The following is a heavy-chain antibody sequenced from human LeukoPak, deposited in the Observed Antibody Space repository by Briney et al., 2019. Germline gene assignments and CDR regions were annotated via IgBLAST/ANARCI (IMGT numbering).Heavy chain of an antibody. D-gene: IGHD3-16*02. CDR3: ARARSTLGELSFIPDY. V-gene: IGHV1-24*01. J-gene: IGHJ4*02. CDR1: GYRLTELP. CDR2: FDPEADEI. Sequence: ASVKVSCKISGYRLTELPMHWVRQAPGKGLEWMGSFDPEADEIIYAQKFQGRVTITADKSTSTAYMELSSLRSEDTAVYYCARARSTLGELSFIPDYWGQGTLVTVSS.